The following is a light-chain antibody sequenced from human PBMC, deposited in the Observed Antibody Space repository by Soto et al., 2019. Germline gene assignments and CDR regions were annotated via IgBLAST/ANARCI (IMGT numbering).Light chain of an antibody. CDR2: DAS. J-gene: IGKJ2*01. V-gene: IGKV3-20*01. Sequence: EIVLTQSPGTLSLSPGERATLSCRASQSVSSSYLAWYQQKPGQAPRLLLYDASSRATGIPDRFSGSGSGTDFTLTISRLEPEDFAVYSCQQSGSSPPKYTFGQGTKVEVK. CDR1: QSVSSSY. CDR3: QQSGSSPPKYT.